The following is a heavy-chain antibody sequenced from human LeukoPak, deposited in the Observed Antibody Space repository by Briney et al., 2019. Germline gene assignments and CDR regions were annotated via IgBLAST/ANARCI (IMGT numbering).Heavy chain of an antibody. Sequence: GGSLRLSCVVSGCIFSDYGMTWVRQAPGRGLEWVSSISGSGGSKDYADSVKGRFTISRDNSKNTLFLEMNSLSAEDTALYYCAKEQTSSGYFDYWGQGTLVTVSS. CDR3: AKEQTSSGYFDY. CDR1: GCIFSDYG. CDR2: ISGSGGSK. V-gene: IGHV3-23*01. D-gene: IGHD3-10*01. J-gene: IGHJ4*02.